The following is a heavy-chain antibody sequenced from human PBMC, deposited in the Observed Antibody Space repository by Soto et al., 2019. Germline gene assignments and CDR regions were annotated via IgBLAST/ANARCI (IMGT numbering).Heavy chain of an antibody. CDR1: GFMFSNNG. V-gene: IGHV3-30*03. Sequence: GGSLRLSCAGSGFMFSNNGMHWVRRAPGKGLEWVAFISYDGSETFYADSVKGRFTISGDNSKSTLFLHMSSLKNEDTAVYYCAITSVADASFDYWGQGTLVTVSS. CDR3: AITSVADASFDY. D-gene: IGHD4-4*01. J-gene: IGHJ4*02. CDR2: ISYDGSET.